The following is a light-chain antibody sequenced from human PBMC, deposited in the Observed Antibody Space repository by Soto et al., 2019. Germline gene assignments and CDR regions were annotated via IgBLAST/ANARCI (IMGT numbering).Light chain of an antibody. CDR2: EVS. V-gene: IGLV2-14*01. CDR1: SSDVGGYNY. Sequence: QSALTQPASVSGSPGQSITISCTGTSSDVGGYNYVSWYQHHPGKAPKLIIYEVSNRPSGVSNRFSGSKSGNTASLTISGLQAEDEAFYYCCSYIRSSLWVFGGGTQLTVL. CDR3: CSYIRSSLWV. J-gene: IGLJ3*02.